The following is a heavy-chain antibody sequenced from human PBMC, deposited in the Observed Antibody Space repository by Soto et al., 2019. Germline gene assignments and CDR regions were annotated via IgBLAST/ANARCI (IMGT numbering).Heavy chain of an antibody. D-gene: IGHD6-19*01. Sequence: GESLKNSCKDAGYCFTSYCIGWVRQRGGKGLKWMGIIFPGDSYTRYSPSFQGQVTISADKSISTAYLQWSSLKASDTALYYCARHDGYSSGWYSYWGQGTLVTVSS. V-gene: IGHV5-51*01. CDR2: IFPGDSYT. CDR1: GYCFTSYC. CDR3: ARHDGYSSGWYSY. J-gene: IGHJ4*02.